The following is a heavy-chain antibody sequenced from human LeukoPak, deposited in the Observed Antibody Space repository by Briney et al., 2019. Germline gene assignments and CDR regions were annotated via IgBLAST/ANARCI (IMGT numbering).Heavy chain of an antibody. CDR2: ISGSGGST. V-gene: IGHV3-23*01. Sequence: GGSLRLSCAASGFTFSSYAMSWVRQAPGKGLEWVSAISGSGGSTYYADSVKGRFTISRDNSKNTLYLQMNSLRVEDTAVYYCAKGNGSYPYYYGMDVWGQGTTVTVS. J-gene: IGHJ6*02. CDR3: AKGNGSYPYYYGMDV. CDR1: GFTFSSYA. D-gene: IGHD3-10*01.